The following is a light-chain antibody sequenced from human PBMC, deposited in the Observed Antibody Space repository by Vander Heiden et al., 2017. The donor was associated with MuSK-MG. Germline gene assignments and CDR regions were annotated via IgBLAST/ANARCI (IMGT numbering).Light chain of an antibody. CDR3: QQTYTSPYT. J-gene: IGKJ2*01. V-gene: IGKV1-39*01. CDR2: SAS. Sequence: DIQMTQSPSSLSASVGDRVTITCRASQKAGKAPKLLVYSASTLHSGVPSRFSASGSGTDFTLTISSLQPEDFASYSCQQTYTSPYTFGQGTNLEI. CDR1: Q.